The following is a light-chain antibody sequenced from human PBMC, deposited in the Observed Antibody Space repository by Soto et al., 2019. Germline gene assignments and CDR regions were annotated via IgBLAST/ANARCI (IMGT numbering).Light chain of an antibody. V-gene: IGKV1-5*03. Sequence: KVYLSASAVSASVKDSVTRTSRASQTISSWLAWYQQNPGKAPKLLIYKASTLKSGVPSRFSGSGSGTEFSLTFSILQPDDSTSYSSKVSASLLEASAEGTKV. CDR2: KAS. CDR3: KVSASLLEA. CDR1: QTISSW. J-gene: IGKJ4*02.